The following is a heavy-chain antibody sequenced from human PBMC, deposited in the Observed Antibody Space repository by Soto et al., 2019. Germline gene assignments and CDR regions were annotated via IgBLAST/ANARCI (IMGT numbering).Heavy chain of an antibody. Sequence: AXVKVSCKASGYSRTGYYIHWVRQAPGQGLEWMGRINPNSGGTNYAQKFQGWVTMTRDTSISTAYMELSRLRSDDTAVYYCARSRITMVRGFDPWGQGTLVTVSS. J-gene: IGHJ5*02. V-gene: IGHV1-2*04. CDR1: GYSRTGYY. D-gene: IGHD3-10*01. CDR3: ARSRITMVRGFDP. CDR2: INPNSGGT.